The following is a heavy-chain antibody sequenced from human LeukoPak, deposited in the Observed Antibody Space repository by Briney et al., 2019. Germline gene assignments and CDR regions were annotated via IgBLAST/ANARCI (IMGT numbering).Heavy chain of an antibody. CDR1: GYTFTVYY. CDR2: INPNSGGT. D-gene: IGHD6-13*01. J-gene: IGHJ5*02. CDR3: ARVVAAAAGWFDP. V-gene: IGHV1-2*02. Sequence: GASVKVSCKTSGYTFTVYYMHWVRQAPGQGLECMGWINPNSGGTNYAQKFQGRVTMTRDTSISTAYMELSRLRSDDTAVYYCARVVAAAAGWFDPWGQGTLVTVSS.